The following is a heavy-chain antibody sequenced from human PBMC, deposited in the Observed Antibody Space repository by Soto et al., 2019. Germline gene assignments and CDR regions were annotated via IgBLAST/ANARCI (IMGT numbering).Heavy chain of an antibody. V-gene: IGHV4-59*01. J-gene: IGHJ3*02. CDR1: GGSISSYY. CDR3: ARVWGGAFDI. Sequence: QVQLQESGPGLVKPSETLSLTCTVSGGSISSYYWSWIRQPPGKGLEWIGYIYYSGSTNYNPSLKGRVTRSVDTSKTHFALKLSSVTAADTAVYYCARVWGGAFDIGGQGTMFTVSS. D-gene: IGHD3-10*01. CDR2: IYYSGST.